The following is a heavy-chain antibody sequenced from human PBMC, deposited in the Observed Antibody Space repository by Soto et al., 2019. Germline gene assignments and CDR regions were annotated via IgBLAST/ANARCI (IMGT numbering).Heavy chain of an antibody. D-gene: IGHD3-10*01. V-gene: IGHV4-59*12. CDR1: GGSISSYY. Sequence: SETLSLTCTVSGGSISSYYWSWIRQPPGKGLEWIGYIYYSGSTNYNPSLKSRVTISVDTSKNQFSLKLSSVTAADTAVYYCARGRGVRGAMSHYYSVMDVCGLGTTVTVSS. J-gene: IGHJ6*02. CDR2: IYYSGST. CDR3: ARGRGVRGAMSHYYSVMDV.